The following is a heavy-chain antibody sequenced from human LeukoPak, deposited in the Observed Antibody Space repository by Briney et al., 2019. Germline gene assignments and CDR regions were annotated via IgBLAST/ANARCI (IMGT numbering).Heavy chain of an antibody. CDR1: GFPFSSYA. CDR3: AKDPLNTVMVSPTFDY. D-gene: IGHD5-18*01. Sequence: GGSLRLSCVVSGFPFSSYAMSWVRQAPGKGLEWASGISGSGDDTYYAASVKGRFTVSRDTSKNTLYLQMNSLRAEDTAVYYCAKDPLNTVMVSPTFDYWGQGTLVTVSS. V-gene: IGHV3-23*01. CDR2: ISGSGDDT. J-gene: IGHJ4*02.